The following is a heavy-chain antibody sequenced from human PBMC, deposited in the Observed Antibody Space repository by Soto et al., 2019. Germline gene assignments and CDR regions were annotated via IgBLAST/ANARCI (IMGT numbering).Heavy chain of an antibody. V-gene: IGHV1-69*01. CDR3: ARDRYYFDY. J-gene: IGHJ4*02. CDR1: GYTFTGYY. Sequence: VKVSCKASGYTFTGYYMHWVRQAPGQGLEWMGWIIPIFGTANYAQKFQGRVTITADESTSTAYMEPSSLRSEDTAVYYCARDRYYFDYWGQGTLVTVSS. CDR2: IIPIFGTA.